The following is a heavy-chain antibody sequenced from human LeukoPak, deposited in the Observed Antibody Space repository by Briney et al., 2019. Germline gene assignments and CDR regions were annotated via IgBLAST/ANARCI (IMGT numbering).Heavy chain of an antibody. D-gene: IGHD3-22*01. Sequence: SETLSLTCTVSGGSISSGGYYWSWIRQHPGKGLEWIGYIYYSGSTYYNPSLKSRVTISVDTSKNQFSLKLSSVTAADTAVYYCARGPNKKYSSGYYYSSVGYWGQGTLVTVSS. CDR3: ARGPNKKYSSGYYYSSVGY. CDR2: IYYSGST. CDR1: GGSISSGGYY. J-gene: IGHJ4*02. V-gene: IGHV4-31*03.